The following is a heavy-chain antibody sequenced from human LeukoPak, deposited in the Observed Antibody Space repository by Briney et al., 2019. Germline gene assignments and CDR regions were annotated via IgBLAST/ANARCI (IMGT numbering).Heavy chain of an antibody. CDR2: IYYSGST. Sequence: SETLSLTCTVSGGSISSYYWSWIRQPPGKGLEWIGYIYYSGSTNYNPSLKSRVTISVDTSKNQFSLKLSSVTAADTAVYYCARDIGSRRIAAASYYYYMDVWGKGTTVTVS. CDR3: ARDIGSRRIAAASYYYYMDV. D-gene: IGHD6-6*01. V-gene: IGHV4-59*01. J-gene: IGHJ6*03. CDR1: GGSISSYY.